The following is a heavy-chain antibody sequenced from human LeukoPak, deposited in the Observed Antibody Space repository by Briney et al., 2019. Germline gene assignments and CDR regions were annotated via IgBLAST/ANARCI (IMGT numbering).Heavy chain of an antibody. CDR1: GFTFSSYW. CDR3: AKDRASGSYYDY. D-gene: IGHD1-26*01. J-gene: IGHJ4*02. CDR2: IASDGSST. Sequence: GGSLRLSCAASGFTFSSYWMNWVRQAPGKGLVWVSRIASDGSSTTYADSVKGRFTISRDNSKNTLYLQMNSLRAEDTAVYYCAKDRASGSYYDYWGQGTLVTVSS. V-gene: IGHV3-74*01.